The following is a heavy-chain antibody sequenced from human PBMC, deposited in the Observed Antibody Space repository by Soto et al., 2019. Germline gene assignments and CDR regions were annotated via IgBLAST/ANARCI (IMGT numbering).Heavy chain of an antibody. V-gene: IGHV4-31*03. CDR1: GGSITNGDYY. D-gene: IGHD2-2*01. Sequence: QVQLQESGPGLVRPSHTLSLTCTVSGGSITNGDYYWNWIRQHPGKGLEWIGYINYRGTTFYNPSLKSRVFISVETSKNQFSLNLSSVTAADTAVYFCARDAPGEAPYWGQGTLVTVSS. CDR3: ARDAPGEAPY. CDR2: INYRGTT. J-gene: IGHJ4*02.